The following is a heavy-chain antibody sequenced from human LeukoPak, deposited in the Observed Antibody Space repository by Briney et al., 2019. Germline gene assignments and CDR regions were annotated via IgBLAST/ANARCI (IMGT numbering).Heavy chain of an antibody. CDR2: IYYSGST. J-gene: IGHJ4*02. V-gene: IGHV4-59*01. Sequence: SETLSLTCTVSGGSISSYYWSWIRQPPGKGLEWIGYIYYSGSTNYNPSLKSRVTISVDTSKNQFSLKLSSVTAAGTAVYYCARAWGIQLWSFDYWGQGTLVTVSS. D-gene: IGHD5-18*01. CDR1: GGSISSYY. CDR3: ARAWGIQLWSFDY.